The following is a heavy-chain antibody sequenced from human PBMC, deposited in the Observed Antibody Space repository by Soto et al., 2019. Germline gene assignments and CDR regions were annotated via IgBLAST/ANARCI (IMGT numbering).Heavy chain of an antibody. Sequence: QVQLQESGPGLVKPSQTLSLTCTVSGGSISSGGYYWSWIRQHPGKGLEWIGYIYSSGSTYYNPSLKSRVTISVDTSKNQFSLKLSSVTAADTAVYYCARGDSGVLRFLPWGQGTLVTVSS. V-gene: IGHV4-31*03. J-gene: IGHJ5*02. CDR1: GGSISSGGYY. CDR2: IYSSGST. D-gene: IGHD3-3*01. CDR3: ARGDSGVLRFLP.